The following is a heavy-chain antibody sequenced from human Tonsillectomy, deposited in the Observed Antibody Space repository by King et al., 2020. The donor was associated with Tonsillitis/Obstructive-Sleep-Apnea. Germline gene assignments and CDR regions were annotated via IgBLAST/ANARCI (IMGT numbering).Heavy chain of an antibody. Sequence: VQLVESGGGLFQPGGSLRLSCAASGFIFSNYWMHWVRQAPGKGLVWFSRLNSDGSSSDYADSGKGRFTISRDNAKNTLYLQMNALRAEDTAVYYCVRGGDCRSTSCDNWFDPWGQGTLVTVSS. CDR3: VRGGDCRSTSCDNWFDP. CDR2: LNSDGSSS. CDR1: GFIFSNYW. J-gene: IGHJ5*02. V-gene: IGHV3-74*01. D-gene: IGHD2-2*01.